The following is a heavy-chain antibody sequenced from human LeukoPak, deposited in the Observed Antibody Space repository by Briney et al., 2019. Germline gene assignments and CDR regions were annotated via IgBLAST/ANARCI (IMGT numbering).Heavy chain of an antibody. CDR3: AGSGYYGSGSYDY. CDR1: GFTFSTYS. CDR2: ISSRGSTI. D-gene: IGHD3-10*01. J-gene: IGHJ4*02. Sequence: GWSLSLSCAASGFTFSTYSMYWVRQAPGKGLEWVSYISSRGSTIHYADSVNGRFTISRDNVKNSLYLQMNSGRDEDTAVYYWAGSGYYGSGSYDYWGQGTLVTVSS. V-gene: IGHV3-48*02.